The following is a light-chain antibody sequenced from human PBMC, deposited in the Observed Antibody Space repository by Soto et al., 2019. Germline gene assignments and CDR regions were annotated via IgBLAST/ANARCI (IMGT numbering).Light chain of an antibody. CDR3: QQLNSYPFT. CDR2: TVS. Sequence: PPSLYASVDDRVTINCRASQSISNFLHWYQQKPGEPPRLLIYTVSSLQSGVPSRFSGSGSGTDFTLTISSLQPEDFATYYCQQLNSYPFTFGQGTRLEIK. V-gene: IGKV1-13*02. CDR1: QSISNF. J-gene: IGKJ5*01.